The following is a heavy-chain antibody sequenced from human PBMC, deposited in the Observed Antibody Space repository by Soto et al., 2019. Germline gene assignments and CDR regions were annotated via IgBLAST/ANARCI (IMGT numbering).Heavy chain of an antibody. CDR2: ISYSGST. J-gene: IGHJ4*02. Sequence: QVQLQESGPGLVKPSQTLSLTCTVSGGSISSGNYYWSWMRQPPGKGLEWIGFISYSGSTYYSTSLKSRVTISVDTSKSQFSLNLSFVTAADTAVYYCATMGTPATGLYDYWGQGSLVTVSS. V-gene: IGHV4-30-4*01. CDR1: GGSISSGNYY. CDR3: ATMGTPATGLYDY. D-gene: IGHD2-15*01.